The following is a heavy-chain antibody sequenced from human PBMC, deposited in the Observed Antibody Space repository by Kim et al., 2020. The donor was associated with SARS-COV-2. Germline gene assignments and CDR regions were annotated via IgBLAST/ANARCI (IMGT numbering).Heavy chain of an antibody. CDR3: AVFSYYYDSSGYTNFDY. V-gene: IGHV1-58*01. D-gene: IGHD3-22*01. CDR2: IVVGSGNT. J-gene: IGHJ4*02. Sequence: SVKVSCKASGFTFTSSAVQWVRQARGQRLEWIGWIVVGSGNTNYAQKFQERVTITRDMSTSTAYMELSSLRSEDTAVYYCAVFSYYYDSSGYTNFDYWGQGTLVTVSP. CDR1: GFTFTSSA.